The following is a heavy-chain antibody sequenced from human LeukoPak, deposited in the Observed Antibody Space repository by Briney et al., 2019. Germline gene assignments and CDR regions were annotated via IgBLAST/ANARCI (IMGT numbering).Heavy chain of an antibody. CDR1: GFTFSDYY. J-gene: IGHJ4*02. CDR2: ISSSGTTI. Sequence: PGGSLRLSCAASGFTFSDYYMSWIRQAPGKGLEWVSYISSSGTTIYYTDSVKGRFTISRDNSRNTLYLQVTNLRAEDTAVYYCARYCGGGSCYSGLDYWGQGTLVTVSS. V-gene: IGHV3-11*01. CDR3: ARYCGGGSCYSGLDY. D-gene: IGHD2-15*01.